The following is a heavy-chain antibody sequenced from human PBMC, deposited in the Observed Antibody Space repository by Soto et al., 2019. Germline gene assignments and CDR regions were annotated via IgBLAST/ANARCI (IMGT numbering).Heavy chain of an antibody. D-gene: IGHD3-10*01. CDR1: GGTFSSYA. CDR2: IIPIFGTA. J-gene: IGHJ6*02. V-gene: IGHV1-69*13. Sequence: TVKLSCKASGGTFSSYAISWVRQAPGQGLDWMGGIIPIFGTANYAQKFQGRVTITADESTSTAYMELSSLRSEDTAVYYCATDRGRAMVRGVRMGYYYGMDVWGQGATVTVSS. CDR3: ATDRGRAMVRGVRMGYYYGMDV.